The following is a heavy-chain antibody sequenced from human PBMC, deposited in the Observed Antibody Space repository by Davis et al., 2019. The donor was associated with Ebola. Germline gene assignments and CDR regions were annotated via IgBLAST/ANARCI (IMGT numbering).Heavy chain of an antibody. CDR3: ARIVGSSGGSTYGYDY. D-gene: IGHD5-18*01. V-gene: IGHV1-69*02. Sequence: SVKVSCKASGGTFSTYTISWVRQAPGQGLEWMGRIIPIFGIADYAQKFQGRVTITADRTTRTVYMELSSLSSEDTAVYYCARIVGSSGGSTYGYDYWGQGTLVTVSS. J-gene: IGHJ4*02. CDR1: GGTFSTYT. CDR2: IIPIFGIA.